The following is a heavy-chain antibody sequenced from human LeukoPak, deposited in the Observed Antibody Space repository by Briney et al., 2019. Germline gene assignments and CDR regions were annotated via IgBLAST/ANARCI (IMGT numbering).Heavy chain of an antibody. Sequence: PSETLSLTCTVSGDSISSYYWSWIRQPPGKGLEWIGYIYYSGSTNYNPSLKSRVTISVDTSKNQFSLKLSSVTAADTAVYYCARGGEGFDYWGQGTLVTVSS. V-gene: IGHV4-59*08. D-gene: IGHD3-10*01. CDR1: GDSISSYY. J-gene: IGHJ4*02. CDR3: ARGGEGFDY. CDR2: IYYSGST.